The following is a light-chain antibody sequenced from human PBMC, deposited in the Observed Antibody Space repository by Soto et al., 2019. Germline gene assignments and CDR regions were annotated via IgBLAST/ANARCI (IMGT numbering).Light chain of an antibody. J-gene: IGKJ4*01. Sequence: DIVLTQSPATLSVSRGERATLSCRASQSVSSNLAWYQQKPGQAPRLLIYGASTRATGIPARFSGSGSGTEFTLTISSLQSEDFAVYYCQQYNNWPPLTFGGGTKVDI. CDR3: QQYNNWPPLT. V-gene: IGKV3-15*01. CDR2: GAS. CDR1: QSVSSN.